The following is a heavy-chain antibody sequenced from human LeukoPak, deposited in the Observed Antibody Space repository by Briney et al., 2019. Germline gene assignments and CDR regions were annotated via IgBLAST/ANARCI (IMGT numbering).Heavy chain of an antibody. V-gene: IGHV4-4*02. CDR3: ARLGSGWLSFDP. CDR2: IYHSGST. CDR1: GGSISSSNW. J-gene: IGHJ5*02. D-gene: IGHD6-19*01. Sequence: PSGTLPLTCAVSGGSISSSNWWSWVRQPPGKGLEWIGEIYHSGSTNYNPSLKSRVTISVDKSKNQFSLKLSSVTAADTAMYYCARLGSGWLSFDPWGQGTLVTVSS.